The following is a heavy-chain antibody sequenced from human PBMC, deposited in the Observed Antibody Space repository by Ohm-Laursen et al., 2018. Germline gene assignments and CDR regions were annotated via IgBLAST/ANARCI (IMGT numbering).Heavy chain of an antibody. CDR1: GFTFSSYA. J-gene: IGHJ4*02. CDR3: AGYGDYYFDY. D-gene: IGHD4-17*01. CDR2: ISGSSNYI. Sequence: SLRLFCAASGFTFSSYAMNWVRQAPGKGLEWVSSISGSSNYIYYADSVKGRFTISRDNAKNSLFLQINSLRAEDTGVYYCAGYGDYYFDYWGQGTLVAFSS. V-gene: IGHV3-21*01.